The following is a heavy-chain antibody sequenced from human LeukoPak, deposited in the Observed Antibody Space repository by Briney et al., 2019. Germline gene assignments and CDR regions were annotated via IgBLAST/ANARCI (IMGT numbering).Heavy chain of an antibody. CDR2: IIPIFGTA. D-gene: IGHD3-22*01. J-gene: IGHJ4*02. Sequence: SVKVSCKASRGTFSSYAISWVRQAPGQGLEWMGGIIPIFGTANYAQKFQGRVTITADESTSTAYMELSSLRSEDTAVYYCARDLRSYYDSSGYPGADWGQGTLVTVSS. CDR3: ARDLRSYYDSSGYPGAD. V-gene: IGHV1-69*13. CDR1: RGTFSSYA.